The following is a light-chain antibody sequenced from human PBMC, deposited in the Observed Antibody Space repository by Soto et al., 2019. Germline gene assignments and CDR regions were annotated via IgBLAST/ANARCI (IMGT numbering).Light chain of an antibody. CDR3: EAWDDSLSGPV. V-gene: IGLV1-44*01. J-gene: IGLJ2*01. CDR2: SND. CDR1: GSNIGSNT. Sequence: QSALTQPPSASGTPGQRVTISCSGSGSNIGSNTVNWYQQLPGTAPKVVIHSNDQRPSGVSDRFSASKSGTSASLAISGLQSEDEADYYCEAWDDSLSGPVFGGGTKLTVL.